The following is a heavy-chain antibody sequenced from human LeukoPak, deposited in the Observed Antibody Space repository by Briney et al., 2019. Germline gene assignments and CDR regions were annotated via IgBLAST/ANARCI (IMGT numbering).Heavy chain of an antibody. V-gene: IGHV4-34*01. CDR2: MNHNGRT. J-gene: IGHJ4*02. Sequence: SETLSLTCTVSGGSISSYYWSWVRQPPGKGLEWIGEMNHNGRTNYNASLKSRVTISVDTSKNQFSLKLSSVSAADTAVYYCARGGRSEYHGSASHDYWGQGTLVTVSS. D-gene: IGHD3-10*01. CDR1: GGSISSYY. CDR3: ARGGRSEYHGSASHDY.